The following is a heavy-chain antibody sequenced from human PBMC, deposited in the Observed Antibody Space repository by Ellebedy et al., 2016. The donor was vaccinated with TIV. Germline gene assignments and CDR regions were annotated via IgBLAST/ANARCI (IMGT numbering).Heavy chain of an antibody. CDR1: GYTFTSYY. D-gene: IGHD1-26*01. CDR3: ARVVGTTSESFHH. J-gene: IGHJ1*01. V-gene: IGHV1-46*01. CDR2: VNPDGGST. Sequence: AASVKVSCKASGYTFTSYYIHWVRQAPGQGLEWMGIVNPDGGSTSYAQNFQGRVSMTRDTSTSTVYMELSSLRSEDTAVYYCARVVGTTSESFHHWGQGTLVTVSS.